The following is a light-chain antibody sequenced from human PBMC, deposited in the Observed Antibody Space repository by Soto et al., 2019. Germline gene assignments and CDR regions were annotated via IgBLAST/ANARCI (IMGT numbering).Light chain of an antibody. V-gene: IGLV1-40*01. CDR3: QSYDNSLSNYV. J-gene: IGLJ1*01. Sequence: QSALTQPPSASGSPGQSVSISCTGSSSNVGAGYDVHWYQQLPGTAPKLLIYGNYNRPSGVPDRFSGSKSGTSASLAITGLQAEDEVDYYCQSYDNSLSNYVFGTGTKVTVL. CDR1: SSNVGAGYD. CDR2: GNY.